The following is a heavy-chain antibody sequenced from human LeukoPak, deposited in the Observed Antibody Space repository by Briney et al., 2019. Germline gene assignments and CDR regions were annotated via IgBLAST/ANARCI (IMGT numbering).Heavy chain of an antibody. Sequence: SETLSLTCTVSGASIDSYYWSWIRQPPGKGLEWIGSIYHSGSTYYNPSLKSRVTMSVDTSKNQFSLKLTSVTAADTAVYYCARDAYVGGGYDDYWGQGTLVTVSS. D-gene: IGHD1-26*01. J-gene: IGHJ4*02. CDR3: ARDAYVGGGYDDY. CDR1: GASIDSYY. CDR2: IYHSGST. V-gene: IGHV4-38-2*02.